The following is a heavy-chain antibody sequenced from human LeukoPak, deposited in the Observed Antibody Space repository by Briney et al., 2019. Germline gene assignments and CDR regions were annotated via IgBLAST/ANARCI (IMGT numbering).Heavy chain of an antibody. CDR3: VNLPHSSSWSSFEY. CDR2: ISINVGST. V-gene: IGHV3-64D*06. J-gene: IGHJ4*02. CDR1: GFTFISYA. D-gene: IGHD6-13*01. Sequence: AGPCLRLSCSASGFTFISYAMRSVRQAPGEGLEYVSAISINVGSTYYADSVKGRFTISRDNSKNTLYLQMSSLRAEDTAVYSCVNLPHSSSWSSFEYWGQGTLVTVSS.